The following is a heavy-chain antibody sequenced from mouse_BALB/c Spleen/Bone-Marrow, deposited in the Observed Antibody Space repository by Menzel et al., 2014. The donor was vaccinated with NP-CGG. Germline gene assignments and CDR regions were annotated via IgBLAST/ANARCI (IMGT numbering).Heavy chain of an antibody. Sequence: VQLQQSGPELAKPGASVKLPCTASGFNIKDTYTHWVKQRPEQGLERIGRIDPANGNTKYDPKFQGKATITADTSSDTAYLQVCSLTSEDTAVYYCAYSGGYGNYLAWFAYWGQGTLVTVSA. CDR3: AYSGGYGNYLAWFAY. CDR2: IDPANGNT. J-gene: IGHJ3*01. CDR1: GFNIKDTY. V-gene: IGHV14-3*02. D-gene: IGHD2-10*02.